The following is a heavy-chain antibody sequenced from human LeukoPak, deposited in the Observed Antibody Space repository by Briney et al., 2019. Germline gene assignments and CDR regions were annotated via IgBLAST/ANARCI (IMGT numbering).Heavy chain of an antibody. CDR1: GFTFSNYG. CDR2: IWYDGSNK. CDR3: AKASVAIPQYCNS. V-gene: IGHV3-33*06. Sequence: GGSLRLSCAASGFTFSNYGMHWVRQAPGKGLEWVAVIWYDGSNKYYGDSVKGRFTISRDNSKNTLYLQMNSLRAEDTAMYFCAKASVAIPQYCNSWGQGTLVTVSS. J-gene: IGHJ5*02. D-gene: IGHD2-2*02.